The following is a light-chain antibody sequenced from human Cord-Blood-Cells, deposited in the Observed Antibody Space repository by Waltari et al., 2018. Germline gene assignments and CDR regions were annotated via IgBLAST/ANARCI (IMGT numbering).Light chain of an antibody. J-gene: IGLJ1*01. V-gene: IGLV2-8*01. Sequence: QSALTQPPSASGSPGQSVTISCTGTSSDVGGYNYVSWYQQHPGKAPKLMIYEVSKRPSGVPDLFSGSKSVNTASLTVSGLQAEDEADYYSSSYAGSNNYVFGTGTKVTVL. CDR1: SSDVGGYNY. CDR2: EVS. CDR3: SSYAGSNNYV.